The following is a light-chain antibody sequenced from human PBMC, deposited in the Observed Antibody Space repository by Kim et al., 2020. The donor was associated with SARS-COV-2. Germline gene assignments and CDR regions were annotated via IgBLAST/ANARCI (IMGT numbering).Light chain of an antibody. CDR2: KDS. V-gene: IGLV3-27*01. CDR1: GRAKKY. J-gene: IGLJ3*02. CDR3: YPAADNNRV. Sequence: SVSTGQTARITCSGDGRAKKYACWFQQKPGRAPVLGIYKDSERPSGIPERFSGSSSGTTVTLTISGAQVEDEADYYCYPAADNNRVFGGGTKLTVL.